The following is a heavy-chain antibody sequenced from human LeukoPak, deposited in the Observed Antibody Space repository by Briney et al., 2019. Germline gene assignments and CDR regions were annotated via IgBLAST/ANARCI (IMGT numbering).Heavy chain of an antibody. V-gene: IGHV3-23*01. CDR2: ISGSGGST. J-gene: IGHJ6*02. Sequence: GGSLRLSCVASGFTFSTYAMSWVRQAPGQGLEWVSAISGSGGSTHYADSVKGRFTISRDNSKNTLYLQMNSLRAEDTAVYYCAKFHNRAWPLFYYYGMDVWGQGTTVTVSS. CDR3: AKFHNRAWPLFYYYGMDV. CDR1: GFTFSTYA.